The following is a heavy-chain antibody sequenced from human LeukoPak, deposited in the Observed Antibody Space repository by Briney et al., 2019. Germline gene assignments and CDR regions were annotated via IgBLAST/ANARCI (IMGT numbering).Heavy chain of an antibody. J-gene: IGHJ6*02. D-gene: IGHD3-10*01. CDR1: GYTFTSYA. CDR3: ARDRLRGVMPYYGMDV. CDR2: INAGNGNT. Sequence: PGGSLRLSCAASGYTFTSYAMHWVRQAPGQRLEWMGWINAGNGNTKYSQKFQGRVTITRDTSASTAYMELSSLRSEDTAVYYCARDRLRGVMPYYGMDVWGQGTTVTVSS. V-gene: IGHV1-3*01.